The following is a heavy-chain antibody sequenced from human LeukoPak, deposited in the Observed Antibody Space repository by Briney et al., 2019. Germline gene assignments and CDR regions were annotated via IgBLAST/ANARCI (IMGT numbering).Heavy chain of an antibody. CDR2: IRQDGSEK. J-gene: IGHJ4*02. CDR1: GFTFSSYW. CDR3: ARRPHFDWLFRGYFDY. Sequence: GGSLRLSCAASGFTFSSYWMSWVRQAPGKGLEWVANIRQDGSEKYYVDSVKGRFTISRDTAKNSLYLQMNSLRAEDTAVYYCARRPHFDWLFRGYFDYWGQGTLVTVSS. D-gene: IGHD3-9*01. V-gene: IGHV3-7*01.